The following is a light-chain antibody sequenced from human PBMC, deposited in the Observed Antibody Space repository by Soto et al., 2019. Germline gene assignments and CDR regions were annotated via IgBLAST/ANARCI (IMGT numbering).Light chain of an antibody. Sequence: EIVLTQSPATLSVSPGERVTLSCRASESASRHLAWYQQKPGQAPRLLIYSTFTRATGIPARFNGSGSGTDFTLTISSLQSEDFALFFCQQYNKWPLTFGQGTRLDFK. J-gene: IGKJ5*01. CDR2: STF. V-gene: IGKV3D-15*01. CDR1: ESASRH. CDR3: QQYNKWPLT.